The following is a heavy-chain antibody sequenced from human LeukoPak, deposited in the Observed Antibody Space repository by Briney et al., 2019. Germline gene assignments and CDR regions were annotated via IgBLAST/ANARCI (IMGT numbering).Heavy chain of an antibody. J-gene: IGHJ5*02. Sequence: ASVKVSCKASGYTFTSYDINWVRQATGQGLEWMGWMNPNSGNTGYAQKFQGRVTITRNTSISTAYMGLSSLRSEDTAVYYCARKSMVRGSWFDPWGQGTLVTVSS. V-gene: IGHV1-8*03. CDR2: MNPNSGNT. D-gene: IGHD3-10*01. CDR3: ARKSMVRGSWFDP. CDR1: GYTFTSYD.